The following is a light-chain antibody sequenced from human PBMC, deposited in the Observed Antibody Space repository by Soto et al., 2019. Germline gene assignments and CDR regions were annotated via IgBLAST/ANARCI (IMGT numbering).Light chain of an antibody. CDR3: QPTYSPPSIT. J-gene: IGKJ5*01. V-gene: IGKV1-5*01. CDR1: QTISNW. CDR2: DAS. Sequence: DIQLTQPRSTMSASVGDRVTDTWRASQTISNWLAWYQQRPGKAPKLLISDASRLESGVPSRFSGRGSGTDFTFTIRSLQPEDFAIYYCQPTYSPPSITFGQGTRVEIK.